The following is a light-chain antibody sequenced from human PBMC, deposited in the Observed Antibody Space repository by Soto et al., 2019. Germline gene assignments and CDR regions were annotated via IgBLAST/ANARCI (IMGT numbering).Light chain of an antibody. CDR2: AAS. Sequence: IQLTQAPSSLSASLGDRVTITCRASQGISRYLAWYQQKPGEAPKLLIYAASTLQTGVPSRFSGSGSGTDFTLPFSSLQLEDFATYYCEQLKSFPWTCGQGPTVEIK. CDR1: QGISRY. CDR3: EQLKSFPWT. V-gene: IGKV1-9*01. J-gene: IGKJ1*01.